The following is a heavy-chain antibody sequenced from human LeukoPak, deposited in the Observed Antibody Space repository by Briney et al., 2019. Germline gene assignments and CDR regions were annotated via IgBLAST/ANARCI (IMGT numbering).Heavy chain of an antibody. D-gene: IGHD3-10*01. CDR2: IYPGDSDT. V-gene: IGHV5-51*01. J-gene: IGHJ4*02. CDR1: GYSFTSYW. Sequence: GESLKISCKGSGYSFTSYWIGWVRQMPGKGLEWMGIIYPGDSDTRYSPSFQGQVTISADKSISTAYLQWSGLKASDTAMYYCARHTPYCYGSGSYYFPLDYWGQGTLVTVSS. CDR3: ARHTPYCYGSGSYYFPLDY.